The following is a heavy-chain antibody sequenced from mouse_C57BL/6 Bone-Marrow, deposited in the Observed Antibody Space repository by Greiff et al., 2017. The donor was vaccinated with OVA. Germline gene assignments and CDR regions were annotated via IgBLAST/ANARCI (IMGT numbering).Heavy chain of an antibody. J-gene: IGHJ4*01. CDR1: GYTFTDYS. V-gene: IGHV1-19*01. CDR2: INTYNGGT. Sequence: VQLQQSGPVLVKPGASVKMSCKASGYTFTDYSMNWVKQSHGKSLEWIGVINTYNGGTSYNQKFKGKAPLTVDKSSITAYMELNSRTSYDSAVYYCAREPAYYDYDLYAMDYWGQGTSVTVSS. CDR3: AREPAYYDYDLYAMDY. D-gene: IGHD2-4*01.